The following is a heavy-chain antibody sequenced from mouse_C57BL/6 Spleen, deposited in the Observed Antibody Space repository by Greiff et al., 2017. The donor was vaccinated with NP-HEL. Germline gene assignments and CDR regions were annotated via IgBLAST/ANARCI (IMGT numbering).Heavy chain of an antibody. J-gene: IGHJ2*01. CDR3: THWDSY. CDR2: IDPETGGT. D-gene: IGHD4-1*01. Sequence: VQLQQSGAELVRPGASVTLSCKASGYTFTDYEMHWVKQTPVHGLEWIGAIDPETGGTAYNQKFKGKAILTADKSSSTAYMELRSLTSEDSALYYCTHWDSYWGQGTTLTVSS. V-gene: IGHV1-15*01. CDR1: GYTFTDYE.